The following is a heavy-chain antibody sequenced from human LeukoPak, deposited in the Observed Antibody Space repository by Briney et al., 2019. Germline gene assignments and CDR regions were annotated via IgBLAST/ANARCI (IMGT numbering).Heavy chain of an antibody. CDR2: IHPSTGNP. J-gene: IGHJ4*02. CDR1: GYTFTNYA. D-gene: IGHD2-15*01. V-gene: IGHV7-4-1*02. CDR3: ARDHLARSGGSCPLGY. Sequence: GASVKVSCKASGYTFTNYAMNWVRQAPGQGLEWMGWIHPSTGNPTYAQGFTGRFVFSLDTSVSTAYLQISSLKAEDTAVYYCARDHLARSGGSCPLGYWGQGTLVTVSS.